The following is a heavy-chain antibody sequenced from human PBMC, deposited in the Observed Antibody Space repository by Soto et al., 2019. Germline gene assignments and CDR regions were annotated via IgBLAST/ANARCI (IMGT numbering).Heavy chain of an antibody. Sequence: NPGGSLRLSCAASGFTFSSYSMNWVRQAPGKGLEWVSSISSSSSYIYYADSVKGRFTISRDNAKNSLYLQMNSLRAEDTAVYYCARGEEDCTNGVCYLYYYYGMDVWGQGTTVTVSS. V-gene: IGHV3-21*01. CDR1: GFTFSSYS. D-gene: IGHD2-8*01. CDR2: ISSSSSYI. CDR3: ARGEEDCTNGVCYLYYYYGMDV. J-gene: IGHJ6*02.